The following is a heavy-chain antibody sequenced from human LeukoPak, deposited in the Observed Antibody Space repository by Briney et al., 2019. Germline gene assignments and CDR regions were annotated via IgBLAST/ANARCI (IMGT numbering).Heavy chain of an antibody. CDR3: AREDGHCSSTSCLYYFDY. V-gene: IGHV1-69*01. D-gene: IGHD2-2*03. CDR1: GGTFSSYA. J-gene: IGHJ4*02. Sequence: ASVKVSCKASGGTFSSYAISWVRQAPGQGLEWMGGIIPIFGTANYAQKFQGRVTITADESTSTTYMELSSLRSEDTAVYYCAREDGHCSSTSCLYYFDYWGQGTLVTVPS. CDR2: IIPIFGTA.